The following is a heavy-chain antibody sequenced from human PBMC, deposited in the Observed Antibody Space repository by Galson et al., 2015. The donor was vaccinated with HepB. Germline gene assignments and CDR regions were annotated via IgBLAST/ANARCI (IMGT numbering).Heavy chain of an antibody. Sequence: LRLSCAISGDSVSSNTVAWNWIRQSPSRGLEWLGRTYYRSMWHNDYAVSVKSRININPDTSKNQFSLQMNSVNPEDTAVYYCVRESYHLDDAFDIWGQGTMVTVSS. CDR2: TYYRSMWHN. CDR1: GDSVSSNTVA. CDR3: VRESYHLDDAFDI. V-gene: IGHV6-1*01. J-gene: IGHJ3*02. D-gene: IGHD3-16*01.